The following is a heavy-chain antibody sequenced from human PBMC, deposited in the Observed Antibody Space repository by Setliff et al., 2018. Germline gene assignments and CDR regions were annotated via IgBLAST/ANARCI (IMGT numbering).Heavy chain of an antibody. CDR2: IIPIFGTA. V-gene: IGHV1-69*05. J-gene: IGHJ3*02. CDR3: AISTVFGVVSPTPDAFDI. CDR1: GGTFSSYA. D-gene: IGHD3-3*01. Sequence: SVKVSCKASGGTFSSYAISWVRQAPGQGLEWMGGIIPIFGTANYAQKFQGRVTITRDTSASTAYMELSSLRSEDTAVYYCAISTVFGVVSPTPDAFDIWGQGTMVTVSS.